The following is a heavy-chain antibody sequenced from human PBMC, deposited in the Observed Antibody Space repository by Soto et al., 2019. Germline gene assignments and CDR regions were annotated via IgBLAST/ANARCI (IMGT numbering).Heavy chain of an antibody. Sequence: GGSLRLSCAASGFAFSIYGIHWARQAPGKGLEWVAVIWYDGSYKFYGDSMKGRFTIYRDNAKNSLYLEMNSLRAEDPAVYYCARESEDLTSNFDYWGQGTLVTVSS. V-gene: IGHV3-33*08. CDR3: ARESEDLTSNFDY. CDR2: IWYDGSYK. CDR1: GFAFSIYG. J-gene: IGHJ4*02.